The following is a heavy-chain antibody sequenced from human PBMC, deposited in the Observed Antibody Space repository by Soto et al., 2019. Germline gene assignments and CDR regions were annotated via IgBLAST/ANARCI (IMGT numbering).Heavy chain of an antibody. CDR3: ARMASFGSLNWFDP. CDR2: MNPGSGDT. Sequence: GASVKVSCKASGYTFTNNDVTWVRQATGQGLERMGWMNPGSGDTGYAQKFQGRVTMTRDISIATAYMELSSLRSEDTAIYYCARMASFGSLNWFDPWGQGTLVTVSS. J-gene: IGHJ5*01. V-gene: IGHV1-8*01. D-gene: IGHD5-18*01. CDR1: GYTFTNND.